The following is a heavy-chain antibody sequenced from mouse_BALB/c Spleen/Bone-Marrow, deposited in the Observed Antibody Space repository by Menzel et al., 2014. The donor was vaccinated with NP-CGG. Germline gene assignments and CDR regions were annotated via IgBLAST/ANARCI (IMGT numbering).Heavy chain of an antibody. CDR3: VRGNYGNYVDYFDF. CDR2: INSNGGST. V-gene: IGHV5-6-3*01. D-gene: IGHD2-1*01. CDR1: GFTFSNYG. Sequence: EVQRVESGGGLVQPGGSLKLSCAASGFTFSNYGMSWVRQTPDKRLVLVATINSNGGSTYYPDSVKSRFTISRDTAKNTLYLQMSSLRSEETAMYYCVRGNYGNYVDYFDFWGQGTTLTVSS. J-gene: IGHJ2*01.